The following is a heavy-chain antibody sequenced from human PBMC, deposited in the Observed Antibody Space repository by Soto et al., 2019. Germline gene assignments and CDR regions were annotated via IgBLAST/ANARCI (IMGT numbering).Heavy chain of an antibody. Sequence: VASVKVSCKASGYTFTGYYVLWVRQAPGQGPECMGWINPYTGGTNYAQKFQGRVTMTRDTSISTAYMELSELISDDTAVYYCATQFHHCGGDCYRGPYFGMDVWGQGTTVTVSS. CDR1: GYTFTGYY. J-gene: IGHJ6*02. V-gene: IGHV1-2*02. CDR2: INPYTGGT. D-gene: IGHD2-21*02. CDR3: ATQFHHCGGDCYRGPYFGMDV.